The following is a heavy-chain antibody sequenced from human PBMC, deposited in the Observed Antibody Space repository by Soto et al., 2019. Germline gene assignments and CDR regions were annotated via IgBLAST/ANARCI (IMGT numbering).Heavy chain of an antibody. CDR2: IWYDGSNK. Sequence: QVQLVESGGGVVQPGRSLRLSCAASGFTFSSYGMHWVRQAPGKGLEWVAVIWYDGSNKYYADSVKGRFTISRDNSKNTLYLKMNSLRAEDTAVYYCARDWGGSLDYWGQGTLVTVSS. CDR3: ARDWGGSLDY. V-gene: IGHV3-33*01. J-gene: IGHJ4*02. D-gene: IGHD3-16*01. CDR1: GFTFSSYG.